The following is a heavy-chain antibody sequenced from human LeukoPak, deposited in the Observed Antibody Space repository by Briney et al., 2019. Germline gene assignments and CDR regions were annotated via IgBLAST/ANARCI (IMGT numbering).Heavy chain of an antibody. J-gene: IGHJ4*02. D-gene: IGHD1-1*01. V-gene: IGHV3-7*01. Sequence: SGGSLRLSCAASGFTFSSYWMTWVRQAPGKGLEWVANIKQDASERYYVDSVEGRFTISRDNAKNSPYLQMNSLRAEDTAVYYCATPTAGTWHFDYWGQGTLVTVSS. CDR1: GFTFSSYW. CDR3: ATPTAGTWHFDY. CDR2: IKQDASER.